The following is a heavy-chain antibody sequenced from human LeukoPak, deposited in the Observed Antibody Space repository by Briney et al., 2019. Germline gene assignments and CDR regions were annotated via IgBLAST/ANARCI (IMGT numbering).Heavy chain of an antibody. CDR2: ISWNGGST. V-gene: IGHV3-20*04. J-gene: IGHJ4*02. CDR1: GFTFDDYG. Sequence: RTGGSLRLSCAASGFTFDDYGMTWVRQAPGKGLEWVSGISWNGGSTGYADSVKGRFTISRDNAKNSLYLQMNSLRAEDTAVYYCARDRRYYDSSGHDYWGQGTLVTVSS. D-gene: IGHD3-22*01. CDR3: ARDRRYYDSSGHDY.